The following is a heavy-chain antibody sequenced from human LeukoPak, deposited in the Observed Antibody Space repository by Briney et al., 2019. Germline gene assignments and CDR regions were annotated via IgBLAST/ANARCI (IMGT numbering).Heavy chain of an antibody. J-gene: IGHJ3*02. V-gene: IGHV1-2*02. CDR3: ARDLGSDDAFDI. Sequence: GASVKVSCKASGYTFTGYYMHWVRQAPGQGLEWMGWINPNRGGTNYAQRFQGRVTMTRDTSISTAYMELSRLRSDDTAVYYCARDLGSDDAFDIWGQGTMVTVSS. CDR2: INPNRGGT. D-gene: IGHD3-10*01. CDR1: GYTFTGYY.